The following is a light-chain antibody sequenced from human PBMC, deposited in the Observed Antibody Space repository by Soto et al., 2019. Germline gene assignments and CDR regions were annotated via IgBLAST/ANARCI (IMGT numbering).Light chain of an antibody. CDR2: DAS. J-gene: IGKJ1*01. Sequence: DIQMTQSPSSLSASVGDRVTITCQASQNINNYLNWYQQKPGRAPKLLIYDASTRATVIPAGFSGSGSGTEFTLTISSLQSEDFAVYYCQQYHSWPPTFGQGTKVDIK. CDR1: QNINNY. CDR3: QQYHSWPPT. V-gene: IGKV1-33*01.